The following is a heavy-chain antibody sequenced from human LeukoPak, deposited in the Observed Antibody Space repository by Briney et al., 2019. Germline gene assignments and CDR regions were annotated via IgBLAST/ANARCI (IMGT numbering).Heavy chain of an antibody. Sequence: SETLSLTCTVSGGSISSYYWSWIRQPPGKGLEWIGYIYYSGSTNYNPSLKSRVTISVDTSKNQFSLKLSSVTAADTAVYYCARASNYYDSSGYDYWGQGTLVTVSS. CDR1: GGSISSYY. CDR2: IYYSGST. J-gene: IGHJ4*02. D-gene: IGHD3-22*01. CDR3: ARASNYYDSSGYDY. V-gene: IGHV4-59*01.